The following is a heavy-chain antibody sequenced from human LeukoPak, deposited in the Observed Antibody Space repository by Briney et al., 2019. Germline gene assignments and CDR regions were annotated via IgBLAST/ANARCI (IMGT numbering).Heavy chain of an antibody. V-gene: IGHV3-23*01. Sequence: PGGSLRLSCAASGFTVTDYAMTWIRQSPGKGLEWVSSMSDIGPNTYYADSVKGRFTISRDTSKNTLFLQMNSLRAEDTALYFCARRLSLRFDAFAAWGPGTVVTVSS. CDR2: MSDIGPNT. J-gene: IGHJ3*01. CDR3: ARRLSLRFDAFAA. D-gene: IGHD3-3*01. CDR1: GFTVTDYA.